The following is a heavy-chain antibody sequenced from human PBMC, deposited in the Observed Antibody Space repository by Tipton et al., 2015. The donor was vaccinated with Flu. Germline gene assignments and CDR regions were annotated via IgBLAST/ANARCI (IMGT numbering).Heavy chain of an antibody. D-gene: IGHD5-18*01. V-gene: IGHV4-39*07. CDR3: AREDTAMAHDY. CDR2: IFYSGNT. Sequence: TLSLTCTVSGGSISSGSYYWGWIRQPPGKGLEWIGSIFYSGNTYYSPSLKSRVTISVDTSKNQFSLKLSSVTAADTAVYYCAREDTAMAHDYWGQGTLVTVSS. CDR1: GGSISSGSYY. J-gene: IGHJ4*02.